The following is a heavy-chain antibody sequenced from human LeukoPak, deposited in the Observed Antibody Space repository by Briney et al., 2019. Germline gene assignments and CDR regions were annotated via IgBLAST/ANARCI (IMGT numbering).Heavy chain of an antibody. V-gene: IGHV4-31*03. CDR2: TYYSGST. J-gene: IGHJ4*02. Sequence: SETLSLTCTVSGGSISSGGYYWSWIRQHPGKGLEWIGYTYYSGSTYYNPSLKSRVTISVDTSKNQFSLKLSSVTAADTAVYYCARVVVTRGYFDYWGQGTLVTVSS. CDR3: ARVVVTRGYFDY. D-gene: IGHD4-23*01. CDR1: GGSISSGGYY.